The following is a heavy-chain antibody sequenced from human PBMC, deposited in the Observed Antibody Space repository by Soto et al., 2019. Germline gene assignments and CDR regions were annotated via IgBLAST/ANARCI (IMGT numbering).Heavy chain of an antibody. Sequence: GVSQRVSGAASGFTFSSYEMNWVRQAPGKGLEWVSYISSSGSTIYYADAVKGRFTISRDNAKNSLYLQMNSLRAEDTAVYYCASYWSGYYPNSGVWGKGTTVTVSS. CDR3: ASYWSGYYPNSGV. CDR2: ISSSGSTI. CDR1: GFTFSSYE. D-gene: IGHD3-3*01. J-gene: IGHJ6*04. V-gene: IGHV3-48*03.